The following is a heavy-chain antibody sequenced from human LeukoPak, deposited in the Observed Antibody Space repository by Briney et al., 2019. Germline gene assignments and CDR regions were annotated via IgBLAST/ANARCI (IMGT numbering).Heavy chain of an antibody. Sequence: GGSLRLSCAASGSTFSNYGINWVRRAPGKGLEWVSYISSSSSTIHYADSAQGRFTISRDNAKNSLYLQMNSLRAEDTAVYYCARVRGDYLAFDIWGQGTMVIVSS. J-gene: IGHJ3*02. CDR1: GSTFSNYG. CDR2: ISSSSSTI. CDR3: ARVRGDYLAFDI. V-gene: IGHV3-48*01. D-gene: IGHD4-17*01.